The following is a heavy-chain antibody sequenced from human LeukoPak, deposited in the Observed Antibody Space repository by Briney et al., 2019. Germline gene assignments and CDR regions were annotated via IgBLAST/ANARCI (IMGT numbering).Heavy chain of an antibody. V-gene: IGHV1-2*02. CDR3: AREPRIAVAGSGFDY. CDR1: GYTFTGYY. Sequence: ASAKVSCKASGYTFTGYYMHWVRQAPGQGLEWMGWINPNSGGTNYAQKFQGRVTMTRDTSISTAYMELSRLRSDDTAVYYCAREPRIAVAGSGFDYWGQGTLVTVSS. CDR2: INPNSGGT. J-gene: IGHJ4*02. D-gene: IGHD6-19*01.